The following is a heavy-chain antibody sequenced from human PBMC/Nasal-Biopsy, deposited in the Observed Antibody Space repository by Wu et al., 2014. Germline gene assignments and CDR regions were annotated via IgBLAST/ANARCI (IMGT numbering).Heavy chain of an antibody. CDR1: GFTFSSSY. V-gene: IGHV3-11*03. D-gene: IGHD3-16*01. J-gene: IGHJ1*01. Sequence: LRLSCAASGFTFSSSYMSWVRQAPGKGPEYVAHISFGSSNTDYTDSVRGRFSISRDDAKNSLFLQMNSLRAEDTALYYCVNADDGDYRHYLQHWGPGHPGHRFL. CDR3: VNADDGDYRHYLQH. CDR2: ISFGSSNT.